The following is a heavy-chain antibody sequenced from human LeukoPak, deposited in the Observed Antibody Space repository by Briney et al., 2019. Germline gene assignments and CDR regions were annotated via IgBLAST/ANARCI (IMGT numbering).Heavy chain of an antibody. J-gene: IGHJ3*01. Sequence: GGSLRLSCAASGFTFDDYAMHWVRQAPGKGLEWVSGISWNSGSIGYVDSVKGRFTISRDNAKNSLYLQMNSLRAEDTALYYCAKDRYGGNSLPADWGQGTMVTVSS. V-gene: IGHV3-9*01. D-gene: IGHD4-23*01. CDR2: ISWNSGSI. CDR1: GFTFDDYA. CDR3: AKDRYGGNSLPAD.